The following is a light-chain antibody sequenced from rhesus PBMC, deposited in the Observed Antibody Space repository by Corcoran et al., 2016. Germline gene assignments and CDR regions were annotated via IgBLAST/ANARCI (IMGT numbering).Light chain of an antibody. J-gene: IGKJ4*01. Sequence: DIQMTQSPSALSASVGDRVTISCWASQNSYSNLAWYQQKPGKAPKLLIYAASILQTGIPSRLRGSGAGTVFTLTISSLQPEDSAAYYCRHYYDNPLTFGGGTKVELK. V-gene: IGKV1S12*01. CDR3: RHYYDNPLT. CDR1: QNSYSN. CDR2: AAS.